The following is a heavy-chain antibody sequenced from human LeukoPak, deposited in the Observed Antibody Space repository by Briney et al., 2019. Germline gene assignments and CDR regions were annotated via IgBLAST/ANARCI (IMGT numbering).Heavy chain of an antibody. CDR2: INPSGGST. J-gene: IGHJ4*02. Sequence: ASVKVSCKASGYTFTSYYMHWGRQAPGQGREWRGIINPSGGSTSYAQKFQGRVTMTRDTSTSTVYMELSSLRSEDTAVYYRARGTAMVDFDYWGQGTLVTVSS. CDR3: ARGTAMVDFDY. V-gene: IGHV1-46*01. CDR1: GYTFTSYY. D-gene: IGHD5-18*01.